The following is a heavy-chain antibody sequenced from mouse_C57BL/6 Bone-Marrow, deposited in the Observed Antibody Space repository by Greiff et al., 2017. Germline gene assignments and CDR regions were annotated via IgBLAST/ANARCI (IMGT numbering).Heavy chain of an antibody. CDR3: ARYDYDWFAY. V-gene: IGHV5-17*01. CDR1: GFTFSDYG. D-gene: IGHD2-4*01. J-gene: IGHJ3*01. Sequence: EVHLVESGGGLVKPGGSLKLSCAASGFTFSDYGMHWVRQAPEKGLEWVAYISSGSSTIYYADTVKGRFTISRDNAKNTLFLQITSLRSEDTAMYYCARYDYDWFAYWGQGTLVTVSA. CDR2: ISSGSSTI.